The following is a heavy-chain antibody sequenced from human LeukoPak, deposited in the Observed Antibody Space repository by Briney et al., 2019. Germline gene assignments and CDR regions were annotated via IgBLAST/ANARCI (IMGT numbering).Heavy chain of an antibody. CDR3: ARDHRAPGYGWFDP. V-gene: IGHV3-11*04. J-gene: IGHJ5*02. CDR2: ISSSSNTI. D-gene: IGHD5-12*01. CDR1: GFTFRDYY. Sequence: GGSLRLSCAASGFTFRDYYMTWIRQAPGKGLEWVSYISSSSNTIYYTDSVKGRFTISRDNAKNSMYLQMNSLRDEDTAVYYCARDHRAPGYGWFDPWGQGTLVTVSS.